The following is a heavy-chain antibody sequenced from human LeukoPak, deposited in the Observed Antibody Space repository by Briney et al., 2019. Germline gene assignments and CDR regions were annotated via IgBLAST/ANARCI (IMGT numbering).Heavy chain of an antibody. CDR1: GLTFTNYW. CDR3: GTILDH. CDR2: IDIDGSGT. D-gene: IGHD5-24*01. V-gene: IGHV3-74*01. Sequence: GGSLRLSCAASGLTFTNYWMHWVRQAPGKWLVWVSRIDIDGSGTSYADSVKGRFTISRDNAKNRLYLEMNSLRAEDTAVYYCGTILDHWGQGTLVTVSS. J-gene: IGHJ4*02.